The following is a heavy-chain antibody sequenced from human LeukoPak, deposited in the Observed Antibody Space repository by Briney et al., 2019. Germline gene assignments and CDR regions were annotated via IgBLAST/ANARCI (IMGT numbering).Heavy chain of an antibody. CDR2: INHSGST. D-gene: IGHD5-18*01. CDR1: GGSFSGYY. J-gene: IGHJ5*02. V-gene: IGHV4-34*01. Sequence: SETLSLTCAVYGGSFSGYYWSWIRQPPGKGLEWIGEINHSGSTNYNPSLKSRVTISVDTSKNQFSLKLSSVTAADTTVYYCAIQLWSQDWFDPWGQGTLVTVSS. CDR3: AIQLWSQDWFDP.